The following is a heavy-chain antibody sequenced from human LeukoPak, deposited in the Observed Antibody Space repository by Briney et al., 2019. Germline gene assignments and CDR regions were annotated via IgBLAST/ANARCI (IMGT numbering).Heavy chain of an antibody. CDR1: GFTVSSNY. CDR3: ARQPPRSIAARPFDY. CDR2: IYSGGST. D-gene: IGHD6-6*01. Sequence: GGSLRLSCAASGFTVSSNYMSWVRQAPGKGLEWVSVIYSGGSTYYADSVKGRFTISRDNSKNTLYLQMNSLRAEDTAVYYCARQPPRSIAARPFDYWGQGTLVTVSS. V-gene: IGHV3-53*01. J-gene: IGHJ4*02.